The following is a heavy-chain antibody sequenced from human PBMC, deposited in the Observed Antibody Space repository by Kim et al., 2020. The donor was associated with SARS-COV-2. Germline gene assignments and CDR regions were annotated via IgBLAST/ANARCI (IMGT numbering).Heavy chain of an antibody. CDR1: GFPFSSYA. V-gene: IGHV3-33*06. J-gene: IGHJ4*02. CDR3: AKDFSQRVKYFYY. Sequence: GGSLRLSCAASGFPFSSYAMHWVRQAPGKGLEWVAVIGYDGSNKYYVDSVKGRFTISRDNSKNTVYLQMNSLRGEDTAVYYCAKDFSQRVKYFYYWGQGTLVTVSS. D-gene: IGHD6-13*01. CDR2: IGYDGSNK.